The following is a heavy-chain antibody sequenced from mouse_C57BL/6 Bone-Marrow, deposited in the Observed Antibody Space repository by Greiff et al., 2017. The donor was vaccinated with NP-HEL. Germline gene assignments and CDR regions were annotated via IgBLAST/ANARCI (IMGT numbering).Heavy chain of an antibody. J-gene: IGHJ3*01. Sequence: VQLHQSGAELVKPGASVKISCKASGYEFSNYWMNWVKQRPGKGLEWIGQIYPGDGDTNYNGKFKDKATLTADTSSSTAYMQLSRLTSEDSAVYFCARGAYWGQGTLVTVSA. CDR1: GYEFSNYW. V-gene: IGHV1-80*01. CDR3: ARGAY. CDR2: IYPGDGDT.